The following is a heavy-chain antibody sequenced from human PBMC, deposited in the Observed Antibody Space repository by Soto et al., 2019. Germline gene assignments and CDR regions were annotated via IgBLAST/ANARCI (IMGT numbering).Heavy chain of an antibody. J-gene: IGHJ4*02. CDR3: AKDRRKVVVAAPFDY. D-gene: IGHD2-15*01. CDR2: ISYDGSNK. CDR1: GFTFSSYG. Sequence: QVQLVESGGGVVQPGRSLRLSCAASGFTFSSYGMHWVRQAPGKGLEWVAVISYDGSNKYYADSVKGRFTISRDNSKNTLYLQMNSLRAEDTAVYYCAKDRRKVVVAAPFDYWGQGTLATVSS. V-gene: IGHV3-30*18.